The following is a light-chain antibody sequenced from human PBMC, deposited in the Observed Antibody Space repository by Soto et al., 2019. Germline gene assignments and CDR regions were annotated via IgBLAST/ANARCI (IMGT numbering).Light chain of an antibody. V-gene: IGKV3-11*01. Sequence: EIVLTQSPGTLPLSPGERATLFCRASQSVSTYLAWYQQKPGQAPRLLIYDASNRATGIPARFSGSGSGTDFTLTISSLEPEDFAVYYCQQRSNWPRTFGQGTKVDI. CDR3: QQRSNWPRT. CDR2: DAS. CDR1: QSVSTY. J-gene: IGKJ1*01.